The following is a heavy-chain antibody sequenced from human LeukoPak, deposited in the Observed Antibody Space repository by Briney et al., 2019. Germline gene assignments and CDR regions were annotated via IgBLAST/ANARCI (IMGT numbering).Heavy chain of an antibody. J-gene: IGHJ4*02. CDR3: ARGWGSLYYFDL. CDR1: GYTFSDYF. CDR2: INPKSGVK. V-gene: IGHV1-2*02. Sequence: ASVKLPCKASGYTFSDYFVHWVRQAPGQGLEWMGWINPKSGVKKYIQKFQGRVTIVRDTATSTVYMDLSSLTSDDTAVYYCARGWGSLYYFDLWGQGTLVTVSS. D-gene: IGHD3-16*01.